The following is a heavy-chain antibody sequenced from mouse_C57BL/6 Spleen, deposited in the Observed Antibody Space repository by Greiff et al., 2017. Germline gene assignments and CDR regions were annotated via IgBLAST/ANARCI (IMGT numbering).Heavy chain of an antibody. CDR3: TTPLTAQATLDY. Sequence: EVKLQESGAELVRPGASVKLSCTASGFNIKDYYMHWVKQRPEQGLEWIGRIDPEDGDTEYAPKFQGKATMTADTSSNTAYLQLSSLTSEDTAVYYCTTPLTAQATLDYWGQGTTLTVSS. D-gene: IGHD3-2*02. V-gene: IGHV14-1*01. CDR2: IDPEDGDT. CDR1: GFNIKDYY. J-gene: IGHJ2*01.